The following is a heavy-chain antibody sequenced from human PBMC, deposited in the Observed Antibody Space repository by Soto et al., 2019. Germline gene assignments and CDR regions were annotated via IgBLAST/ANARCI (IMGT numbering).Heavy chain of an antibody. D-gene: IGHD3-10*01. CDR3: ARGGEFNFGELYPMMRRSKLDY. CDR2: ISAYNGNT. CDR1: GYTFTSYG. Sequence: QVQLVQSGAEVKKPGASVKVSCKASGYTFTSYGISWVRQAPGQGLEWMGWISAYNGNTNYAQKLQGRVTMTTDTTTSTAYMELRSVRSDDTAVYYCARGGEFNFGELYPMMRRSKLDYWGQGTMVTVSS. J-gene: IGHJ4*02. V-gene: IGHV1-18*01.